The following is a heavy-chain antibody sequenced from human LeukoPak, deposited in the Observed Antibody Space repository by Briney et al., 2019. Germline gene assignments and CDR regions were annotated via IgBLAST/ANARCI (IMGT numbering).Heavy chain of an antibody. CDR3: ARRRCSDISRLYYYYMDV. Sequence: KSSETLSLTCTVSGGSMTYYYWSWIRQPPRKGLGWIGFIYSSGSTTYNPSLASRVTISVDPSKKQFSLKLSSVTAADTAVYYCARRRCSDISRLYYYYMDVWGKGTTVTVSS. CDR1: GGSMTYYY. J-gene: IGHJ6*03. V-gene: IGHV4-59*08. CDR2: IYSSGST. D-gene: IGHD3-9*01.